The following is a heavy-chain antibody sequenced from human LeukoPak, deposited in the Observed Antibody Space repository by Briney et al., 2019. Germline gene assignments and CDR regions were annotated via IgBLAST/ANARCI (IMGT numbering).Heavy chain of an antibody. J-gene: IGHJ5*02. Sequence: GGSLRLSCAASGFTFSSYWMSWVRQAPGKGLEWVANIKQAGSEKYYVDSVKGRFTISRDNAKNSLFLEMNSLRGEDTAIYYCAGAHSSSGPGWYDPWGQGTLVTVSS. CDR1: GFTFSSYW. CDR3: AGAHSSSGPGWYDP. D-gene: IGHD6-13*01. CDR2: IKQAGSEK. V-gene: IGHV3-7*04.